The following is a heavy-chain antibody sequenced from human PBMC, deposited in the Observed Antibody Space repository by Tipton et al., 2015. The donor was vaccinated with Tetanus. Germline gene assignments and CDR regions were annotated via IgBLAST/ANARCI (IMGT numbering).Heavy chain of an antibody. J-gene: IGHJ4*02. CDR3: GRSFFGGSGYKIDN. CDR2: INYSGTT. Sequence: GLVKPSETLSLTCEVSGGSMSTGGHYGAWIRQPPGKGLEWIGEINYSGTTNYNPSLKSRVTMSVDTSKNQFSLQLSSMTAADTAVVFCGRSFFGGSGYKIDNWGQGTLVTVSS. D-gene: IGHD2-15*01. CDR1: GGSMSTGGHY. V-gene: IGHV4-39*07.